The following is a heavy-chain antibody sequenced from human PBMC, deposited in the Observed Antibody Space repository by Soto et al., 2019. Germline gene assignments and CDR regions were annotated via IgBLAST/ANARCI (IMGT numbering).Heavy chain of an antibody. V-gene: IGHV3-15*07. J-gene: IGHJ4*02. CDR2: IKSKTDGGTT. CDR1: GFTFSNAW. Sequence: EVQLVESGGGLVKPGGSLRVSCAASGFTFSNAWMFWVRQAPGKGPEWVGRIKSKTDGGTTDYNTLMKDRFTISREDSKNPLYLEMSSLEIEDKAVYYCCTGVAVVRSGAFAYWGQGVLVTVSA. D-gene: IGHD3-10*01. CDR3: CTGVAVVRSGAFAY.